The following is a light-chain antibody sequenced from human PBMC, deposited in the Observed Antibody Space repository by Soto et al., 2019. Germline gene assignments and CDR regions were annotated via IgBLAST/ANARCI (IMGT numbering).Light chain of an antibody. V-gene: IGKV3-15*01. CDR3: QQYNNWPPWT. CDR1: QTVSTN. CDR2: GAS. Sequence: EIVMTQSQVTLSASPGERATLSCRASQTVSTNLAWYQQRPGQAPRLLIYGASTSVTGIPPRFSGSGSGTDFTLTISSLQSEDFAVYYCQQYNNWPPWTFGQGTKVEIK. J-gene: IGKJ1*01.